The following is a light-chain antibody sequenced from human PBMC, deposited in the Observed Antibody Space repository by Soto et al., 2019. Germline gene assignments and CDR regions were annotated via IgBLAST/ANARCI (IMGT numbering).Light chain of an antibody. Sequence: QSALTQPPSASGSPGQSVTISCTGTSSDVGGYNYVSWYQQHPGKAPKLMIYEVSKRPSGVPARFSGSKSGNTASRTVSGLQAEDEADYFCSSYAGSNNPYVFGTGTKLTVL. CDR2: EVS. CDR3: SSYAGSNNPYV. J-gene: IGLJ1*01. V-gene: IGLV2-8*01. CDR1: SSDVGGYNY.